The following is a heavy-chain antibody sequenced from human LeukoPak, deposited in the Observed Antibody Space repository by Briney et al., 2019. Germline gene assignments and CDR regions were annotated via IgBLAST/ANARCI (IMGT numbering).Heavy chain of an antibody. Sequence: PGGSLRLSCAASGLTFSSYGMHWVRQAPGKGLEWVAVISYDGSNKYYADSVKGRFTISRDNSKNTLYLQMNSLRAEDTAVYYCAKVSGYDPYYYGMDVWGQGTTVTVSS. CDR3: AKVSGYDPYYYGMDV. D-gene: IGHD5-12*01. CDR2: ISYDGSNK. CDR1: GLTFSSYG. V-gene: IGHV3-30*18. J-gene: IGHJ6*02.